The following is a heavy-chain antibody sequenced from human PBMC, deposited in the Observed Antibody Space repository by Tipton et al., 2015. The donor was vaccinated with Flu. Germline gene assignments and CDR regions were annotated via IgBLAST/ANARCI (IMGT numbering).Heavy chain of an antibody. D-gene: IGHD4-11*01. V-gene: IGHV4-38-2*01. CDR1: GDSISSDFY. J-gene: IGHJ5*02. CDR3: ARRDYSNYVSDPKSWFDP. CDR2: VSRTGST. Sequence: TLSLTCAVSGDSISSDFYWAWIRQFPGKGLEWIGTVSRTGSTIYNPSLTSRVTISIDTSKNQFSLNMRSVTAADMAVYCCARRDYSNYVSDPKSWFDPWGQGTLVAVSS.